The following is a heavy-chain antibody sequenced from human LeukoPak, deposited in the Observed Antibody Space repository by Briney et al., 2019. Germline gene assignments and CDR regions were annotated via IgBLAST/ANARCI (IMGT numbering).Heavy chain of an antibody. CDR3: ARGDAEQMDNSFDI. CDR1: GGSISSSSYY. CDR2: INHSGST. D-gene: IGHD5-24*01. Sequence: SETLSLTCTVSGGSISSSSYYWGWIRQPPGKGLEWIGEINHSGSTNYNPSLKSRVTISVDTSKNQFSLKLRSVTAADTAVYYCARGDAEQMDNSFDIWGQGTMVTVSS. V-gene: IGHV4-39*07. J-gene: IGHJ3*02.